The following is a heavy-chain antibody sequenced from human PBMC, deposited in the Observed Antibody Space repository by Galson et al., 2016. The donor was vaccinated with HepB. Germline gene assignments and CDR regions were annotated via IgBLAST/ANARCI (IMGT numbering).Heavy chain of an antibody. CDR3: ARVRRGRFGELTD. D-gene: IGHD3-10*01. V-gene: IGHV4-38-2*02. J-gene: IGHJ4*02. CDR2: IHHSGNT. CDR1: GYSISSGYN. Sequence: ETLSLTCTVSGYSISSGYNWGWIRQPPGKGLEWIGSIHHSGNTYCNPSVRSRVTISVDTSKNRFSLNLTSVTAADTAVYYCARVRRGRFGELTDWGQGTLVTVSS.